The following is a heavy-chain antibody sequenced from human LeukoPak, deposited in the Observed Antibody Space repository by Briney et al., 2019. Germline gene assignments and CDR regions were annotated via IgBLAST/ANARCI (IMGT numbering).Heavy chain of an antibody. CDR1: GGSMSSHIYY. J-gene: IGHJ6*03. Sequence: PSETLSLTCTVSGGSMSSHIYYWGWIRQPPGKGLEWIGSISHGGTAYYKPSLKSRVTISVDTSNNQFSLTLSSVPAADTAVYYCAREGCSGTNCLYYFYYMDVWGKGATVTVSS. CDR3: AREGCSGTNCLYYFYYMDV. D-gene: IGHD2-2*01. V-gene: IGHV4-39*07. CDR2: ISHGGTA.